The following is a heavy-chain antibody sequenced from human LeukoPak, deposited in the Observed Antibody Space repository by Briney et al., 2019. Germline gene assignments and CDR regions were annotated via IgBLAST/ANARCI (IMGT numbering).Heavy chain of an antibody. CDR2: INNSGDST. Sequence: GGSLRVSCAASGFIFSTHAMTWVRQAPGKGLEWVSIINNSGDSTYYADSVEGRFTISRDNSKNTLYLQMNSLRAEDTAVYYCAKAPGSLVSIAARPYYFDYWGQGTLVTVSS. J-gene: IGHJ4*02. CDR3: AKAPGSLVSIAARPYYFDY. V-gene: IGHV3-23*01. D-gene: IGHD6-6*01. CDR1: GFIFSTHA.